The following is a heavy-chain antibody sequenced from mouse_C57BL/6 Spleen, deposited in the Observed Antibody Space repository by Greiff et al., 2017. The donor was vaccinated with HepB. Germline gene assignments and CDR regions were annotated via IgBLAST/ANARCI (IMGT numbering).Heavy chain of an antibody. J-gene: IGHJ2*01. CDR2: IYPSDSET. Sequence: QVQLKQPGAELVRPGSSVKLSCKASGYTFTSYWMDWVKQRPGQGLEWIGNIYPSDSETHYNQKFKDKATLTVDKSSSTAYMQLSSLTSEDSAVYYCVYGNFNYFDYWGQGTTLTVSS. CDR3: VYGNFNYFDY. D-gene: IGHD2-1*01. V-gene: IGHV1-61*01. CDR1: GYTFTSYW.